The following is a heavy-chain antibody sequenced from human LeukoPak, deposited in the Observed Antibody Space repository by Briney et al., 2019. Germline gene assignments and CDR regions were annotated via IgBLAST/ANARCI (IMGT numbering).Heavy chain of an antibody. D-gene: IGHD1-26*01. J-gene: IGHJ5*02. CDR3: AKDYSGSYYAPFDP. CDR1: GFTFDDYA. V-gene: IGHV3-9*01. Sequence: GGSLRPSCAASGFTFDDYAMHWVRQAPGKGLEWVSGISWNSGSIGYADSVKGRFTISRDNAKNSLYLQMNSLRAEDTALYYCAKDYSGSYYAPFDPWGQGTLVTVSS. CDR2: ISWNSGSI.